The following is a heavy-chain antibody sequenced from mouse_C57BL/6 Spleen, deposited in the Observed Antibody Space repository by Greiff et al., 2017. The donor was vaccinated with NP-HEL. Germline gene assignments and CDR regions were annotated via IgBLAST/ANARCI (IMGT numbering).Heavy chain of an antibody. CDR2: ISDGGSYT. Sequence: DVKLVESGGGLVKPGGSLKLSCAASGFTFSSYAMSWVRQTPEKRLEWVATISDGGSYTYYPDNVKGRFTISRDNAKNNLYLQMSHLKSEDTAMYYCARVDGYYPYYAMDYWGQGTSVTVSS. J-gene: IGHJ4*01. D-gene: IGHD2-3*01. CDR1: GFTFSSYA. V-gene: IGHV5-4*03. CDR3: ARVDGYYPYYAMDY.